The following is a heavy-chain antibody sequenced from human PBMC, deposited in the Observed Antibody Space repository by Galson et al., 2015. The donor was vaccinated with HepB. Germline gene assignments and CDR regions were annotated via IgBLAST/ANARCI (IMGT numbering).Heavy chain of an antibody. V-gene: IGHV1-46*01. J-gene: IGHJ4*02. D-gene: IGHD3-3*01. CDR2: INPGGGDT. CDR1: GYTFTSYY. Sequence: QSGAEVKKPGESLRISCKASGYTFTSYYIHWVRQAPGQGPEWMGLINPGGGDTFYAPRFQGAVAMTRDTSAATVYMELRSLRSEDTAVYYCARSYEFGNSYFPFDYWGQGTLVTVSS. CDR3: ARSYEFGNSYFPFDY.